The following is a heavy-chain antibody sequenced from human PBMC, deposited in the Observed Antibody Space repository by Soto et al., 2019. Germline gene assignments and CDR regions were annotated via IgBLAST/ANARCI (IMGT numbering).Heavy chain of an antibody. D-gene: IGHD3-10*02. J-gene: IGHJ6*02. Sequence: GASVKVSCKASGGTFSSYAISWVRQAPGQGLEWMGAIIPILSTANYAQKFQGRVTITADKSTGTSYMELSSLRSEDTAVYYCALFGDHKGDMDVWGQGTTVTVSS. CDR3: ALFGDHKGDMDV. V-gene: IGHV1-69*06. CDR1: GGTFSSYA. CDR2: IIPILSTA.